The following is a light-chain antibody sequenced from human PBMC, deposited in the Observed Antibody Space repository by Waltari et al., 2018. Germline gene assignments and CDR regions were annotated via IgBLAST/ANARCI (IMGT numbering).Light chain of an antibody. J-gene: IGLJ3*02. V-gene: IGLV3-19*01. Sequence: SSELTQDPAVSVALGQTVRITCQGDSPKSYYANWPQQKPGQAPILLAFGQNNPPSGIPGRFCGSTSGDTGSLTSAGARAEDDADDYCSCRENTGFHWVFGGGTKLTVL. CDR2: GQN. CDR3: SCRENTGFHWV. CDR1: SPKSYY.